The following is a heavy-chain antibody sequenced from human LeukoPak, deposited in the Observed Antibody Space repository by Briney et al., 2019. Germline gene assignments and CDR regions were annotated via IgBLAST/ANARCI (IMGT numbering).Heavy chain of an antibody. J-gene: IGHJ5*02. CDR2: ISSSSSYI. Sequence: GGSLRLSCAASGFTFSSYSMNWVRQAPGKGLEWVSSISSSSSYIYYADSVKSRFTISRDNAKNSLYLQMSSLRAEDTAVYYCARDLPSSSGMTWGQGTLVTVSS. CDR3: ARDLPSSSGMT. V-gene: IGHV3-21*01. CDR1: GFTFSSYS. D-gene: IGHD6-6*01.